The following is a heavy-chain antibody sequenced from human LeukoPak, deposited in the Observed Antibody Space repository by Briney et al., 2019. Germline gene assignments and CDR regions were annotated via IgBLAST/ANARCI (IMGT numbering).Heavy chain of an antibody. J-gene: IGHJ4*02. CDR1: GFTFSYFT. CDR2: ISSHGNNK. Sequence: PGGSLRLSCPASGFTFSYFTMHWVRQAPGKGLECVAVISSHGNNKYYTDSVRGRFTISRDNAKDTLYLQMNSLRAEDTAVYYCARHLNYYLDYWGQGTLVTVSS. V-gene: IGHV3-30-3*01. D-gene: IGHD3-10*01. CDR3: ARHLNYYLDY.